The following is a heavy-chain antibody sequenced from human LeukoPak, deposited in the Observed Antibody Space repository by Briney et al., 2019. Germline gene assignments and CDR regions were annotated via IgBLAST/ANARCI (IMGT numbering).Heavy chain of an antibody. Sequence: SGTLSLTCAVSGGSISSTNWWSWVRQPPGKGLEWIGEIYRSGSTNYNPSLKSRVTISIDKSKNQFSLKLSSVTAADTAVYYCAGVALYDSSGHNYFDYWGQGTLVTVSS. CDR3: AGVALYDSSGHNYFDY. CDR1: GGSISSTNW. D-gene: IGHD3-22*01. J-gene: IGHJ4*02. V-gene: IGHV4-4*02. CDR2: IYRSGST.